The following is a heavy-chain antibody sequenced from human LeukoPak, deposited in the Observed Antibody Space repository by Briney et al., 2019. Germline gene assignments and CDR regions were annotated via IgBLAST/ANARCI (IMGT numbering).Heavy chain of an antibody. CDR1: GFTFSNFW. CDR2: IKEDGSGD. CDR3: VREYYYNSSGYRALRY. J-gene: IGHJ4*02. V-gene: IGHV3-7*01. Sequence: PGGSLRLSCAASGFTFSNFWMSWVRQAPGKGLGWVANIKEDGSGDHFVDSVKGRFTISRDNAKNTLYLQMSSLRAEDTAVYYCVREYYYNSSGYRALRYWGQGTLVTVSS. D-gene: IGHD3-22*01.